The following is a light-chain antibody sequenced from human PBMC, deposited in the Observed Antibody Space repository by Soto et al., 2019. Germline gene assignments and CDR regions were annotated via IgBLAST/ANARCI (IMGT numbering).Light chain of an antibody. J-gene: IGKJ1*01. CDR3: QQSDSTPPWT. Sequence: DIQMTQSPSSLSASVGDRVTITCRASQCISKYLSWFQQKPGKAPKLLIYATSSLHSGVPSRFSGSGSGTDFTLTISSLQPEDFATYYCQQSDSTPPWTFGQGTKVEIK. CDR1: QCISKY. CDR2: ATS. V-gene: IGKV1-39*01.